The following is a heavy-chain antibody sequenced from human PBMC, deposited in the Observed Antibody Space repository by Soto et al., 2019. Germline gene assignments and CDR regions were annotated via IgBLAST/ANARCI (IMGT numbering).Heavy chain of an antibody. CDR3: ARITGRHLDY. CDR2: VDYSGTA. D-gene: IGHD1-20*01. V-gene: IGHV4-39*01. CDR1: SGSISVTNVF. Sequence: SETLSLTCTVSSGSISVTNVFWGWVRQPPGKGLEWIGNVDYSGTAYFSPSLATRVTFHVDTSKNQFSLTLYSVTAADTAVYYCARITGRHLDYWGQGILVTVS. J-gene: IGHJ4*02.